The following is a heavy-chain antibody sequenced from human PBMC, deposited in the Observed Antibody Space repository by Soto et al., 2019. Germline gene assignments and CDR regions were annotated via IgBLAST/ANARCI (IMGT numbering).Heavy chain of an antibody. CDR2: IYYSGST. D-gene: IGHD6-19*01. CDR1: GGSISSSSYY. V-gene: IGHV4-39*01. J-gene: IGHJ4*02. CDR3: ARRTVNIRTFYSGLKTHCFDF. Sequence: SETLSLTCTVSGGSISSSSYYWGWIRQPPGKGLEWIGSIYYSGSTYYNPSLQSRVAISVDTSKNQFSLKLKSVTAADTAIYYCARRTVNIRTFYSGLKTHCFDFWGQGALVTVSS.